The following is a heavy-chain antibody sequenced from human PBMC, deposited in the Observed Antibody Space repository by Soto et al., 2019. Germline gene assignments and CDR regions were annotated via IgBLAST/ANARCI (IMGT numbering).Heavy chain of an antibody. D-gene: IGHD1-26*01. Sequence: QVQLVQSGAEVKKPGASVNVSCKASGYTFTGYYMHWVRQAPGQGLEWMGWINPKSGGTMYPQKFEGRVTMTWDKSISAAYMALTRLRSDDTAVYYCARDLAKGGGSAGFDYWGQGTLVTVSS. CDR1: GYTFTGYY. J-gene: IGHJ4*02. CDR3: ARDLAKGGGSAGFDY. CDR2: INPKSGGT. V-gene: IGHV1-2*02.